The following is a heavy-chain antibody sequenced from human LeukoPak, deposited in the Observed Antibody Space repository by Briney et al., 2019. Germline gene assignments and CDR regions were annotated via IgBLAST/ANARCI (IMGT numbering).Heavy chain of an antibody. D-gene: IGHD3-22*01. Sequence: GGSLRLSCAASGFTFSSYAMHWVRQAPGKGLEWVAVISYDGSNKYYADSVKGRFTISRDNSKNTLYLQMNSLRAEDTAVYYCARSKGMIVGGYYFDYWGQGTLVTVSS. J-gene: IGHJ4*02. CDR1: GFTFSSYA. CDR2: ISYDGSNK. V-gene: IGHV3-30-3*01. CDR3: ARSKGMIVGGYYFDY.